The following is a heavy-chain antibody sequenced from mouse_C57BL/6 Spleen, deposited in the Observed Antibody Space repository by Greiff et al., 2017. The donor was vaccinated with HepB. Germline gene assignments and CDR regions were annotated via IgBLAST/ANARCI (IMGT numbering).Heavy chain of an antibody. CDR2: IYPRSGNT. CDR3: ARYHYGSSKQYYFDY. V-gene: IGHV1-81*01. CDR1: GYTFTSYG. D-gene: IGHD1-1*01. Sequence: VQLQQSGAELARPGASVKLSCKASGYTFTSYGISWVKQRTGQGLEWIGEIYPRSGNTYYNEKFKGKATLTADKSSSTAYMELRSLTSEDSAVYFCARYHYGSSKQYYFDYWGQGTTLTVSS. J-gene: IGHJ2*01.